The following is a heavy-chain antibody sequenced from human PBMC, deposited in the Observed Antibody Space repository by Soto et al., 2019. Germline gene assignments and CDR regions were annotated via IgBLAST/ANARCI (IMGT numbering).Heavy chain of an antibody. CDR2: VSGSNGNT. Sequence: QVQLVQSGAEVKKPGASVKVSCEASGYTFINHGISWVRQAPGQGLEWMGWVSGSNGNTKYAQKLQGRVTMTTETSTTTALMELRNLRSDDTAVYFCARDFYPLAYYFDPWGQGTLVTVSS. V-gene: IGHV1-18*04. J-gene: IGHJ4*02. CDR3: ARDFYPLAYYFDP. CDR1: GYTFINHG.